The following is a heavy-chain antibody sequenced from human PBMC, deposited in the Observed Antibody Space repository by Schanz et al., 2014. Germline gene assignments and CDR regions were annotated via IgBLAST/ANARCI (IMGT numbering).Heavy chain of an antibody. CDR3: AKGRFGEVSAFDI. CDR2: INSDVTKR. V-gene: IGHV3-30*02. Sequence: VHLLESGGGLVQPGGSLRLSCAASGFTLSSYGMHWVRQAPGKGLEWVAFINSDVTKRFYADSVKSRFTISRDNSRNTLDLQMNSRRTEDTAVYYCAKGRFGEVSAFDIRGQGTMVTVSS. CDR1: GFTLSSYG. J-gene: IGHJ3*02. D-gene: IGHD3-10*01.